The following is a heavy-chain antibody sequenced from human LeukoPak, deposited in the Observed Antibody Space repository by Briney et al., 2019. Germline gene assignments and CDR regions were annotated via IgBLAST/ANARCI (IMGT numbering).Heavy chain of an antibody. J-gene: IGHJ3*02. CDR3: TSLDMTPPHDDAFDI. V-gene: IGHV3-72*01. Sequence: RGSLTLSCAPSVFTFSDHYVDCVRQSPGRGLEGVGRKRNKANSYTTEYAASVKGRFTISRDNSKNSLYLPMNSLKTEDSAVYYCTSLDMTPPHDDAFDIWGQGTMVTVSS. CDR2: KRNKANSYTT. D-gene: IGHD3-9*01. CDR1: VFTFSDHY.